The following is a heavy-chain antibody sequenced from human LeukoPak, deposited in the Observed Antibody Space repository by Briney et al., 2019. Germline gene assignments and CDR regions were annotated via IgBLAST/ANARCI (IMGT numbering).Heavy chain of an antibody. CDR2: INPSGGST. CDR1: GYTFTSYY. D-gene: IGHD3-3*01. CDR3: ARDHDFWSGYRYYYYYYGMDV. J-gene: IGHJ6*02. Sequence: ASVKVSCKASGYTFTSYYMHWVRQAPGQGLEWMGIINPSGGSTSYAQKFQGRVTMTRDTSTSTVYMELSSLRSEDTAVYYCARDHDFWSGYRYYYYYYGMDVWGQGTTVTVSS. V-gene: IGHV1-46*01.